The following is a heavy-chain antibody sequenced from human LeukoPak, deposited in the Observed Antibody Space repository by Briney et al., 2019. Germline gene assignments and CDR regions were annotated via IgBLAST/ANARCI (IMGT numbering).Heavy chain of an antibody. CDR3: AAGDRNGWYFDY. Sequence: GGSLRLSCAASGFTFDDDGMSWVRQVPGKGLEWGSGINWNGGSTGYADSVKGRFTISRDNAKNSLYLQMNSLRAEDTALYYCAAGDRNGWYFDYWGQGTLVTVSS. CDR1: GFTFDDDG. CDR2: INWNGGST. J-gene: IGHJ4*02. V-gene: IGHV3-20*04. D-gene: IGHD6-19*01.